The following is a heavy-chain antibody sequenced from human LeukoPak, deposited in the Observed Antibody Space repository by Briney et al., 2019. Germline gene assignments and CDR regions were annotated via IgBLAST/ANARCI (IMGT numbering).Heavy chain of an antibody. V-gene: IGHV4-59*08. CDR2: IYYSGGT. J-gene: IGHJ6*03. CDR3: ARRSMTTVSSDYYYYMDV. Sequence: SETLSLTCTVSGGSISSYYWSWIRQPPGKGLEWIGYIYYSGGTNYNPSLKSRVTISVDTSKNQFSLKLSSVTAADTAVYYCARRSMTTVSSDYYYYMDVWGKGTTVTVSS. D-gene: IGHD4-11*01. CDR1: GGSISSYY.